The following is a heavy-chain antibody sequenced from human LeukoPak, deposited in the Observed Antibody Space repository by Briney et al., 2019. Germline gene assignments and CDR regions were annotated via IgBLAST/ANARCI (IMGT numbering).Heavy chain of an antibody. D-gene: IGHD3-3*01. CDR1: GFTFSSFS. J-gene: IGHJ4*02. V-gene: IGHV3-48*04. Sequence: QPGGSLRLSCAASGFTFSSFSMNWVRQAPGKGLEWVSYIRTSGTNTDYTGSVKGRFTISRDNAKNSLYLQMNSLRAEDTAVYYCAKGHRITIFGVVEDYFDYWGQGTLVTVSS. CDR2: IRTSGTNT. CDR3: AKGHRITIFGVVEDYFDY.